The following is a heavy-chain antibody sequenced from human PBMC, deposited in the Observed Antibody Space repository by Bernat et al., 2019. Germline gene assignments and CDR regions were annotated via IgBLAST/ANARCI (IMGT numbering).Heavy chain of an antibody. Sequence: QVQLVQSGAEVKKPGASVKVSCKASGYTFTTYAMHWVRQAPGQRLEWMGWINAGNAYTKYSQKFQDRVTITRDTSASTAYMGLSSLRSEDTAVFYCARGPYDSGGYYYGAFDIWGQGTMVTVSS. CDR3: ARGPYDSGGYYYGAFDI. D-gene: IGHD3-22*01. J-gene: IGHJ3*02. CDR1: GYTFTTYA. CDR2: INAGNAYT. V-gene: IGHV1-3*01.